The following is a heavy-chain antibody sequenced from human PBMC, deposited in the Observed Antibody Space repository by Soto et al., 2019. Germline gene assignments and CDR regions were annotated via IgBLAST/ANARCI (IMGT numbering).Heavy chain of an antibody. V-gene: IGHV3-7*01. CDR2: IKQDGSEK. Sequence: GGSQRLSCAASGFTFSSYWISWVRQAPGKGLEWVANIKQDGSEKYYVDSVKGRFTISRDNAKNSLYLQMNSLRAEDTAVYYCARTKGEHDAFDMWGQGTMVTVSS. D-gene: IGHD3-16*01. J-gene: IGHJ3*02. CDR1: GFTFSSYW. CDR3: ARTKGEHDAFDM.